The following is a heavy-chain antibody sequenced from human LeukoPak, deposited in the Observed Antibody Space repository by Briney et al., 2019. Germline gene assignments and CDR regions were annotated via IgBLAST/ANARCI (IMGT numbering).Heavy chain of an antibody. CDR3: ARESKEDGYSTFFDY. CDR1: GGSISSYY. Sequence: PSETLSLTCTVSGGSISSYYWSWIRQPPGKGLEWIGYIYYSGSTNYNPSLKSRVTISVDTSKNQFSLKLSSVTAADTAVYYCARESKEDGYSTFFDYWGQGTLVTVSS. CDR2: IYYSGST. J-gene: IGHJ4*02. V-gene: IGHV4-59*01. D-gene: IGHD5-24*01.